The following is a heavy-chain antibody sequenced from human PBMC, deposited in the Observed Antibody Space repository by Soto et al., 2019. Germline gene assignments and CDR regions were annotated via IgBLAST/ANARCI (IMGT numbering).Heavy chain of an antibody. CDR1: GFTFSIYG. J-gene: IGHJ3*02. V-gene: IGHV3-30*18. CDR3: AKDSRVYSYGYSYDAFDI. CDR2: ISYDGSNK. D-gene: IGHD5-18*01. Sequence: QVQLVESGGGVVQPGRSLRLSCAASGFTFSIYGIHWVRQAPGKGLEWVALISYDGSNKYYADSVKGRFTISRDNSKNTVYLQMNSLRAEDTAVFYCAKDSRVYSYGYSYDAFDIWGQGTMVTVSS.